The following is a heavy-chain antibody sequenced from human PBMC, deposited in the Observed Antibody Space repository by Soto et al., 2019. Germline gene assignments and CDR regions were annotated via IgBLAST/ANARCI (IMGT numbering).Heavy chain of an antibody. CDR1: GFSFSSYS. CDR2: ISYDGIKK. CDR3: ARSIAVAGLDY. V-gene: IGHV3-30*04. D-gene: IGHD6-19*01. J-gene: IGHJ4*02. Sequence: QVQLVESGGGVVQPGGSLRLSCVASGFSFSSYSLHWIRQAPGKGLEWVALISYDGIKKNYEDSVKGRFTISRDSSKNTVYLQINILRSDDTAVYYCARSIAVAGLDYWGQGTLGTVSS.